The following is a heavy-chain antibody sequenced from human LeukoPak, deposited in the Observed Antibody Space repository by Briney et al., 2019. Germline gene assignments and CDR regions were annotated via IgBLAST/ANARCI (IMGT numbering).Heavy chain of an antibody. Sequence: ASETLSLTCTVAGGSISSYYWSWIRQPPGKGLECIGYIDYSGSTNYNPSLKSRVTISVDTSKNQFSLKLSSVTAADTAVYYCARERETRDCSGGSCPYIIDYWGQGTLVTVSS. CDR3: ARERETRDCSGGSCPYIIDY. CDR2: IDYSGST. CDR1: GGSISSYY. V-gene: IGHV4-59*01. D-gene: IGHD2-15*01. J-gene: IGHJ4*02.